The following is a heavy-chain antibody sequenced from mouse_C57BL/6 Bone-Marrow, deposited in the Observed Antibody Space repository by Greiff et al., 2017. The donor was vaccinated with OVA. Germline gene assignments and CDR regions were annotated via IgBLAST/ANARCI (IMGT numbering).Heavy chain of an antibody. V-gene: IGHV1-26*01. D-gene: IGHD1-1*01. CDR3: AGYYGSSYENYAMDY. CDR1: GYTFTDYY. J-gene: IGHJ4*01. CDR2: INPNNGGT. Sequence: EVQLQQSGPELVKPGASVKISCKASGYTFTDYYMNWVKQSHGKSLEWIGDINPNNGGTSYNQKFKGKATLTVDKSSSTAYMELCSLTSEDSAVYYCAGYYGSSYENYAMDYWGQGTSVTVSS.